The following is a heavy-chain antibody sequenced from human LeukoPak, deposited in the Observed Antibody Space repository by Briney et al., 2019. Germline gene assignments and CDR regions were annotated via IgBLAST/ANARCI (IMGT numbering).Heavy chain of an antibody. J-gene: IGHJ2*01. V-gene: IGHV1-18*01. Sequence: ASVTVSCTASGYTFTSYGISWVRQAPGQGLEWMGWISAYNGNTNYAQKLQGRVTMTTDTSTSTAYMELRSLRSDDTAVYYCARGDGDYVGWYFDLWGRGTLVTVSS. CDR2: ISAYNGNT. CDR1: GYTFTSYG. CDR3: ARGDGDYVGWYFDL. D-gene: IGHD4-17*01.